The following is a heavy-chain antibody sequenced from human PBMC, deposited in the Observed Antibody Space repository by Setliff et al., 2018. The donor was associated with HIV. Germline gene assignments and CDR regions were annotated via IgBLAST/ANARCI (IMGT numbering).Heavy chain of an antibody. Sequence: SETLSLTCAVYGGSFSGYYWSWIRQPPGKGLEWIGEINHSGSTNYNPSLKSRVTISVDTSKNQFSLKLSSVTAADTAVYYCARVGAAAGVDYWGQGTLVTVS. CDR2: INHSGST. J-gene: IGHJ4*02. V-gene: IGHV4-34*01. D-gene: IGHD6-13*01. CDR3: ARVGAAAGVDY. CDR1: GGSFSGYY.